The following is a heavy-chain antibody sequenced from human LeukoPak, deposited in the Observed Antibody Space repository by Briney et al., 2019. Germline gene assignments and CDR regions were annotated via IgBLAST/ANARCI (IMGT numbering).Heavy chain of an antibody. D-gene: IGHD5-12*01. CDR2: FDPEDGET. V-gene: IGHV1-24*01. Sequence: ASVKVSCKVSGYTLTELSMHWVRQAPGKGLERMGGFDPEDGETIYAQKFQGRVTMTEDTSTDTAYMELSSLRSEDTAVYYCATALATGRSFDYWGQGTLATVSS. CDR3: ATALATGRSFDY. CDR1: GYTLTELS. J-gene: IGHJ4*02.